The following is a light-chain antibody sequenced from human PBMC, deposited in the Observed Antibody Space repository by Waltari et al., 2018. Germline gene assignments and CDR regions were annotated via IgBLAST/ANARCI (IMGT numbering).Light chain of an antibody. V-gene: IGLV2-23*02. CDR3: CSYAGTTIYVL. J-gene: IGLJ2*01. CDR2: EVT. CDR1: SRDIGDYNL. Sequence: QSALTQPASVSGSPGQSITISCTGTSRDIGDYNLVSWDQRQSGKAPKLTIYEVTKRPSGVSDRFSGSKSGNTASLTISGLQSEDEADYYCCSYAGTTIYVLFGGVTKLTVL.